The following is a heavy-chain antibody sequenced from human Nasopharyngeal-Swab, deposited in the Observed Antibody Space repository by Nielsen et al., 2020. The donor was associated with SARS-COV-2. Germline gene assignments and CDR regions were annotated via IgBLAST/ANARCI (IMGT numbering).Heavy chain of an antibody. V-gene: IGHV1-2*02. CDR2: INPHSRGT. CDR1: GYTLTGYY. D-gene: IGHD4-17*01. J-gene: IGHJ4*02. Sequence: ASVKVSCKASGYTLTGYYMHWVRQAPGQGLEWMGWINPHSRGTKYAQKFQGRVTMTSDTSINTAYMEPRRLRSDDTAVYYCARDDYGDYGYFGHWGQGTLVTVSS. CDR3: ARDDYGDYGYFGH.